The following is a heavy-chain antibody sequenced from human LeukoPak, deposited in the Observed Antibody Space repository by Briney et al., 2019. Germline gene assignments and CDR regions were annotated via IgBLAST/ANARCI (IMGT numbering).Heavy chain of an antibody. D-gene: IGHD4-17*01. Sequence: MASETLSLTCAVYGGSFSGDYRSWIRQPPGKGLEWIGKINHSGSTNHNPSLKSRVTMSVDTSKNQFSLNLSSVTAADTAVYYCAIYGDYTFDYWGQGTLVTVSS. CDR1: GGSFSGDY. CDR2: INHSGST. CDR3: AIYGDYTFDY. J-gene: IGHJ4*02. V-gene: IGHV4-34*01.